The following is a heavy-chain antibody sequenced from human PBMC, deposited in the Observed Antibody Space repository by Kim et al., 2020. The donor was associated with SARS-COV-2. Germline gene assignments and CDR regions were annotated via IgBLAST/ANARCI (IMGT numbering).Heavy chain of an antibody. Sequence: HADPVRGRFAISRDNAKNSLSLQMNSLRAEDTGVYYCAREKTSYSSSCYDWGQGTLVAVSS. D-gene: IGHD6-13*01. J-gene: IGHJ4*02. V-gene: IGHV3-48*03. CDR3: AREKTSYSSSCYD.